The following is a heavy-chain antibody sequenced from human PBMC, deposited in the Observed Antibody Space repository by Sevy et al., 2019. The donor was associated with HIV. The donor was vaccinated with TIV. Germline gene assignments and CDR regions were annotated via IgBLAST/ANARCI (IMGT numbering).Heavy chain of an antibody. CDR2: IYYSGST. D-gene: IGHD3-10*01. V-gene: IGHV4-39*01. Sequence: SETLSLTCTVSGGSISSSSYYWGWIRQPPGKGLEWIGSIYYSGSTYYNPSLKSRVTISVDTSKNQFSLKLSSVTAAETAVYYCARPLWRGITMVQGVMSGMDVWGQGTTVTVSS. CDR3: ARPLWRGITMVQGVMSGMDV. J-gene: IGHJ6*02. CDR1: GGSISSSSYY.